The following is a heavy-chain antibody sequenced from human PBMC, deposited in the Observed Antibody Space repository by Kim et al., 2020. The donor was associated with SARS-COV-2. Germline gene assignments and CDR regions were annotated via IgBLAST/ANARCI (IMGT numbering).Heavy chain of an antibody. V-gene: IGHV3-23*01. CDR3: AKDTSGQNYFDY. J-gene: IGHJ4*02. D-gene: IGHD3-16*01. CDR2: ISLSGSIT. CDR1: AFTVSSYA. Sequence: GGSLRLSCGALAFTVSSYAMSWVRQAPGKGLEWVSTISLSGSITYYAASVRGRFTISRDNSKNTLYLQMNGLRAEDTAKYFCAKDTSGQNYFDYWGQGSLVTVSS.